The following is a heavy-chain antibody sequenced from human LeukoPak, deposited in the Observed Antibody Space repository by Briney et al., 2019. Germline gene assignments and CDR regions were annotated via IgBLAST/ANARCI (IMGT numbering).Heavy chain of an antibody. V-gene: IGHV4-34*01. D-gene: IGHD4-17*01. CDR3: AGQHDYGDYVDWFDP. Sequence: PSETLSLTCAVYGGSFSGYYWSWIRQPPGKGLEWIGEINHSGSTYYNPSLKSRVTISVDTSKNQFSLKLSSVTAADTAVYYCAGQHDYGDYVDWFDPWGQGTLVTVSS. CDR1: GGSFSGYY. CDR2: INHSGST. J-gene: IGHJ5*02.